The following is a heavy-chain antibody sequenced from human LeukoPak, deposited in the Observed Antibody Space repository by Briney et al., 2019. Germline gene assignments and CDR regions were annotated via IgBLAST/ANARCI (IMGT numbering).Heavy chain of an antibody. Sequence: SETLSLTCTVSGYSISSGYYWGWIRQPPGKGLEWIGSIYHSGSTYYNPSLKSRVTISVDTSKNQFSLKLSSVTAADTAVYYCASGVGVDYGDCRFDYWGQGTLVTVSS. CDR3: ASGVGVDYGDCRFDY. CDR1: GYSISSGYY. D-gene: IGHD4-17*01. J-gene: IGHJ4*02. CDR2: IYHSGST. V-gene: IGHV4-38-2*02.